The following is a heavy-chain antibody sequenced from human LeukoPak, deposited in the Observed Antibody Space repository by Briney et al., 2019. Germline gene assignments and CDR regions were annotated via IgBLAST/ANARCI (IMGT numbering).Heavy chain of an antibody. Sequence: GGSLRLSCTASGFTFGDYAMTWVRQAPGKGLEWVGFIRSKIYGGTPEYAASVKGRFTISRDDSKGIAYLQMNSLKTEDTAVYYCTALRWFGELLFYFDYWGQGTLVTVSS. V-gene: IGHV3-49*04. CDR1: GFTFGDYA. J-gene: IGHJ4*02. D-gene: IGHD3-10*01. CDR2: IRSKIYGGTP. CDR3: TALRWFGELLFYFDY.